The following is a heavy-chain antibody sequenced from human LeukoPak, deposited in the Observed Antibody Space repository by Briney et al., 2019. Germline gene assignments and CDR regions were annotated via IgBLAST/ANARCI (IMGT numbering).Heavy chain of an antibody. CDR2: ISSSSSYI. J-gene: IGHJ6*03. CDR3: ERDYSEYYYYYYMDV. D-gene: IGHD2-15*01. V-gene: IGHV3-21*01. CDR1: GFTFSSYS. Sequence: GGSLRLSCAASGFTFSSYSMNWVRQAPGKALEWFSSISSSSSYIDYADSVKGRFTISRHNTKNSLYLQMNSLRAEDTAVYYCERDYSEYYYYYYMDVWGKGTTVTVSS.